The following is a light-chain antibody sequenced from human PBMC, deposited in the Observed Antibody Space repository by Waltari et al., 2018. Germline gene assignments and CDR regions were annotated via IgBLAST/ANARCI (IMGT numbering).Light chain of an antibody. CDR2: GAS. CDR1: QSVSLS. Sequence: EIVMTQSPATLSVSLGERATLSCRASQSVSLSYAWYQQKPGQAPRLLIYGASTRATGVPARFSGSGSGTELTLTISSLQSEDFAVYYCQQYINWPHTFGQGTKVEIK. J-gene: IGKJ2*01. CDR3: QQYINWPHT. V-gene: IGKV3-15*01.